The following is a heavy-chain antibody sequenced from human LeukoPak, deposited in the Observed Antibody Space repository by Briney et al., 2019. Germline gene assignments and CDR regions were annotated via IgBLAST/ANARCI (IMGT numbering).Heavy chain of an antibody. J-gene: IGHJ3*02. CDR1: GGYISTYY. V-gene: IGHV4-59*08. CDR3: ARPRGQLRTDAFDI. Sequence: SETLSLTCNVSGGYISTYYWSWIRQPPGKGLEWIGYVFYSGNTKYNPSLKSRVTISVDTSKNQFSLKLSSVTAADTAVYYCARPRGQLRTDAFDIWGQGTMVTVSS. CDR2: VFYSGNT. D-gene: IGHD5-18*01.